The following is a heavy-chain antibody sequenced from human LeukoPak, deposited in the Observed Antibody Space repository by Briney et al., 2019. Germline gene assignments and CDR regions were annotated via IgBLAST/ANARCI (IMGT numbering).Heavy chain of an antibody. V-gene: IGHV4-31*03. Sequence: SETLSLTCTVSGGSISSGTYYWSWLRQHPGQGLECIGYIYYSGSTYYNPSLRSRITISVDTSKNQFSLKLSSGTAADTAIYYCARSSGSSGYCFDYWGQGTLVTVSS. CDR3: ARSSGSSGYCFDY. J-gene: IGHJ4*02. CDR2: IYYSGST. CDR1: GGSISSGTYY. D-gene: IGHD3-22*01.